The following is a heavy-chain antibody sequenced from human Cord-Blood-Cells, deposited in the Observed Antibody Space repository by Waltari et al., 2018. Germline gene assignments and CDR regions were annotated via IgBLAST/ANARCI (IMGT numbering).Heavy chain of an antibody. CDR2: IKSKTDGGTT. J-gene: IGHJ4*02. CDR3: TTDLDTMVRGVDY. CDR1: GFTFSKAW. Sequence: EVQLVESGGGLVKPGGSLRLSCAASGFTFSKAWMSWVRQDPGKGLEWVGRIKSKTDGGTTDYAAPVKCRFTISRDDSKNTLYLQMNSLKTEDTAVYYCTTDLDTMVRGVDYWGQGTLVTVSS. D-gene: IGHD3-10*01. V-gene: IGHV3-15*01.